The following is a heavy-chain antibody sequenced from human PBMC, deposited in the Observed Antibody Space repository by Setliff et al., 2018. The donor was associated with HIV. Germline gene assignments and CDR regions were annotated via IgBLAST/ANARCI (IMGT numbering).Heavy chain of an antibody. V-gene: IGHV1-69*13. CDR3: ARAVVPTYYDVLTGYVYYMDV. Sequence: SVKVSCKASGYTFTSYAMHWVRQAPGQGLEWMGGIIPIFGTTNYAQMFQGRVTMTADESTSTAYMELSSLRSEDTAVYYCARAVVPTYYDVLTGYVYYMDVWGKGTTVTV. J-gene: IGHJ6*03. CDR2: IIPIFGTT. CDR1: GYTFTSYA. D-gene: IGHD3-9*01.